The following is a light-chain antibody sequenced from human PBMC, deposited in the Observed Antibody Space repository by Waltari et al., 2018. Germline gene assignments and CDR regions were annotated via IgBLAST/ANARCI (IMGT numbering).Light chain of an antibody. CDR1: QGVLYSSNNKNY. Sequence: DIVMTQSPDSLAVSLGERATINCKSSQGVLYSSNNKNYLAWYQQRPGQPHKLLIYWPSTRESGVPDRFSGSGSGTDFTLTSSSLQAEDVAVYYCQQYYSTPRTFGQGTKVEIE. J-gene: IGKJ1*01. V-gene: IGKV4-1*01. CDR2: WPS. CDR3: QQYYSTPRT.